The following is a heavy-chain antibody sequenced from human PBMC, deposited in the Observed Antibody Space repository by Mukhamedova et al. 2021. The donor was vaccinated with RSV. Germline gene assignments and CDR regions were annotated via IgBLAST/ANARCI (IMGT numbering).Heavy chain of an antibody. Sequence: QSTWEGLEWVAVISHDGNDKNYADSVKGRFTISRDNSKNTLYLQMNSLRDEDTAIYYCATSITADGRDYWGQGTLVTVSS. CDR3: ATSITADGRDY. V-gene: IGHV3-30*01. D-gene: IGHD6-13*01. J-gene: IGHJ4*02. CDR2: ISHDGNDK.